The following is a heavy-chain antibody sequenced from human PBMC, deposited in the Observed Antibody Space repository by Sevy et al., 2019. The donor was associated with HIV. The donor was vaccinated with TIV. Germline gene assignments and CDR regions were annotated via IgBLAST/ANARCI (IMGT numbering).Heavy chain of an antibody. Sequence: GGFLRLSCAASGFTLSSYGMHWVRQAPGKGLEWVAVIRYDGSNKYYADSMKGRFTISRDNSKNTLYLQMNSLRAEDTAVYYCARDRLGITISAEWGGGMDVWGQGTTVTVSS. CDR1: GFTLSSYG. CDR3: ARDRLGITISAEWGGGMDV. CDR2: IRYDGSNK. D-gene: IGHD3-3*01. V-gene: IGHV3-33*01. J-gene: IGHJ6*02.